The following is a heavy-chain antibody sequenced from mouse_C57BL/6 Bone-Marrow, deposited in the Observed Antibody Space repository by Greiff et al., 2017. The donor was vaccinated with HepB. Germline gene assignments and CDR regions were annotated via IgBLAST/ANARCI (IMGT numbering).Heavy chain of an antibody. V-gene: IGHV5-4*01. D-gene: IGHD1-1*01. CDR1: GFTFSSYA. CDR2: ISDGGSYT. Sequence: EVKVVESGGGLVKPGGSLKLSCAASGFTFSSYAMSWVRQTPEKRLEWVATISDGGSYTYYPDNVKGRFTISRDNAKNNLYLQMSHLKSEDTAMYYCARDTVYYGSSYGYFDVWGTGTTVTVSS. J-gene: IGHJ1*03. CDR3: ARDTVYYGSSYGYFDV.